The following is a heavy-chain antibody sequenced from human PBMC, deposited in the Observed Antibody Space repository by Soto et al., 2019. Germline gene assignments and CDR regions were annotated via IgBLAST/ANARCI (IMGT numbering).Heavy chain of an antibody. CDR3: ARRSGDYKNYFDY. D-gene: IGHD4-17*01. V-gene: IGHV5-51*03. CDR2: IFPVDSGT. CDR1: GYNFATHW. J-gene: IGHJ4*02. Sequence: EVQLVPSGAEVKKPGESLKISCTVSGYNFATHWIGWVRQMPGKGLEWMGIIFPVDSGTRYSPPFQGQVTMSVDKSGGTAHLQWSRLKASDPALYYCARRSGDYKNYFDYWGQGALVTVSS.